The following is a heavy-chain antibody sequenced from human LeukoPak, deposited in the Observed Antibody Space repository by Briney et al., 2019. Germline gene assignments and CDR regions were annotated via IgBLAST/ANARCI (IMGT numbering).Heavy chain of an antibody. CDR2: ITSSSSYI. V-gene: IGHV3-21*04. CDR1: GFTFSSYS. Sequence: PGGSLRLSCAASGFTFSSYSMNWVRQAPGKGLEWVSSITSSSSYIYYADSVKGRFTISRDNSKNTLYLQMNSLRAEDTAVYYCARRAGAYSHPYDYWGQGTLVTVSS. J-gene: IGHJ4*02. CDR3: ARRAGAYSHPYDY. D-gene: IGHD4/OR15-4a*01.